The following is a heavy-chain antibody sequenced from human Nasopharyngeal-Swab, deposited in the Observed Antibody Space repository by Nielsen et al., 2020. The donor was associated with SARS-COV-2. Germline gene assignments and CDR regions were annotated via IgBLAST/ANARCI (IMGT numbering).Heavy chain of an antibody. D-gene: IGHD3-22*01. CDR1: GGTFSRYA. CDR3: ARVLPYYYDSSGLLYDA. J-gene: IGHJ5*02. Sequence: SVKVSCKASGGTFSRYAISWVRQAPGQGLEWMGGIIPIFGTANYAQKFQGRVLITADKSTTTAYMELGSLRSEDTAVYYCARVLPYYYDSSGLLYDAWGQGTLVTVSS. CDR2: IIPIFGTA. V-gene: IGHV1-69*06.